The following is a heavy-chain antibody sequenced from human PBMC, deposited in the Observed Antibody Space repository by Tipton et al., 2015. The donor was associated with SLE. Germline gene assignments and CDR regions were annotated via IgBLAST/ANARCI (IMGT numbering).Heavy chain of an antibody. CDR1: GYSFTSYW. D-gene: IGHD1-1*01. CDR2: IYPGDSDT. CDR3: ARHQMEEDEAGYYVDY. V-gene: IGHV5-51*01. Sequence: VQLVQSGAEMKKPGESPKISCKGSGYSFTSYWIGWVRQMPGKGLEWMGIIYPGDSDTRYSPSFQGQVTISADKSISTAYLQWSSLKASDTAMYYCARHQMEEDEAGYYVDYWGQGTLVTVSS. J-gene: IGHJ4*02.